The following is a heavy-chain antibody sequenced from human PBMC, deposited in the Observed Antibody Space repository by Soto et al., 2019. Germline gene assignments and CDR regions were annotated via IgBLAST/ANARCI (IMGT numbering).Heavy chain of an antibody. CDR3: ARHAGRSSWYFDAFDI. CDR1: GYSFTSYW. CDR2: IDPSDSYT. V-gene: IGHV5-10-1*01. D-gene: IGHD6-13*01. J-gene: IGHJ3*02. Sequence: GESLKISCKGSGYSFTSYWISWVRQMPGKGLEWMGRIDPSDSYTNYSPSFQGHVTISADKSISTAYLQWSSLKASDTAMYYCARHAGRSSWYFDAFDIWGQGTMVTVSS.